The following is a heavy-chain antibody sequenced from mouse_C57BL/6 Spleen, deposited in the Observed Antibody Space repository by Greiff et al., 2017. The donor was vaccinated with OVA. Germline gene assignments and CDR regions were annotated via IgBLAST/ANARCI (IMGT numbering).Heavy chain of an antibody. J-gene: IGHJ2*01. Sequence: EVKLQESGPGMVKPSQSLSLTCTVTGYSITSGYDWHWIRHFPGNKLEWMGYISYSGSTNYNPSLKSRISITHDTSKNHFFLKLNSVTTEDTATYYCARGRAGVPFDYWGQGTTLTVSS. V-gene: IGHV3-1*01. CDR2: ISYSGST. CDR3: ARGRAGVPFDY. D-gene: IGHD3-3*01. CDR1: GYSITSGYD.